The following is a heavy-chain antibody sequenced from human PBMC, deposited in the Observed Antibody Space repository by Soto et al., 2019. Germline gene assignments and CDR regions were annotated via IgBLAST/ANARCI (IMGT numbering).Heavy chain of an antibody. J-gene: IGHJ5*02. V-gene: IGHV4-59*08. CDR2: IYYGGTT. CDR3: GSLGYYYKSLDP. D-gene: IGHD3-22*01. CDR1: HGSFSPNY. Sequence: SETLSLTSTVSHGSFSPNYWSWLRPPPGKGLEWVGYIYYGGTTSYNPSLKSRVTISLGTSKSQFPLRLTSVTAAETAVYSCGSLGYYYKSLDPWGPGTRVTVS.